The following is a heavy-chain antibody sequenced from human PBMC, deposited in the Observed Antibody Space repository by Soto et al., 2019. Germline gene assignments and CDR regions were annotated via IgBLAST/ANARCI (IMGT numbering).Heavy chain of an antibody. D-gene: IGHD5-12*01. J-gene: IGHJ4*02. CDR2: ISKDGDKK. Sequence: GGSLRLSCAASGFTFSNYSMHWVRQAPGKGLEWVAVISKDGDKKYYADSVKGRFTISRDNSKNTLYLQMNSLRPEDTAVHHCAREWSVANPGYWGQGTQVTVSS. CDR1: GFTFSNYS. CDR3: AREWSVANPGY. V-gene: IGHV3-30-3*01.